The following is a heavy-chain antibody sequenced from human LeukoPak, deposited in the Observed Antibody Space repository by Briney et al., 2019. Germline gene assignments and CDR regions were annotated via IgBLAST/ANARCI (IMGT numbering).Heavy chain of an antibody. CDR3: AREASMVRGVITNRAYYYYYYMDV. V-gene: IGHV4-61*02. J-gene: IGHJ6*03. Sequence: SETLSLTCTVSGGSISSGSYYWSWIRQPAGKGVEWIGRIYTSGSTNYNPSLKSRVTISVDTSKNQFSLKLSSVTAADTAVYYCAREASMVRGVITNRAYYYYYYMDVWGKGTTVTISS. CDR2: IYTSGST. CDR1: GGSISSGSYY. D-gene: IGHD3-10*01.